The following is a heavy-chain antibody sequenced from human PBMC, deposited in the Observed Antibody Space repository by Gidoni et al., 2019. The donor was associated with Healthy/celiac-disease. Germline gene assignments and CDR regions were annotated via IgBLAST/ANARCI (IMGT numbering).Heavy chain of an antibody. CDR3: ARLSVGTSCYKSFDY. CDR2: IYYSGST. CDR1: GGSISSSSYY. D-gene: IGHD2-2*02. J-gene: IGHJ4*02. Sequence: QLQLQESGPGLVKPSETLSLTCTVSGGSISSSSYYWGWIRQPPGKGLEWIGSIYYSGSTYYNPSLKSRVTISVDTSKNQFSLKLSSVTAADTAVYYCARLSVGTSCYKSFDYWGQGTLVTVSS. V-gene: IGHV4-39*01.